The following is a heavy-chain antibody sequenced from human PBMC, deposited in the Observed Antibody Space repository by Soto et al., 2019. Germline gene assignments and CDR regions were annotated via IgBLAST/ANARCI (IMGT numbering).Heavy chain of an antibody. CDR2: ISAYNGNT. J-gene: IGHJ5*02. CDR3: ARDPNSVHTAMVIGWFDP. CDR1: GYTFTSYG. Sequence: ASVKVSCKASGYTFTSYGISWVRQAPGQGLEWMGWISAYNGNTNYAQKLQGRVTMTTDTSTSTAYMELRSLRSDDTAVYYCARDPNSVHTAMVIGWFDPWGQGTLVTVSS. D-gene: IGHD5-18*01. V-gene: IGHV1-18*01.